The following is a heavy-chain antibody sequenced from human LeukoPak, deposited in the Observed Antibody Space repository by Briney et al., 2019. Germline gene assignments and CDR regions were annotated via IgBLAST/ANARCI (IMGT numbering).Heavy chain of an antibody. CDR2: IYPGDSDT. J-gene: IGHJ4*02. CDR3: ARQRYDYSSGWYY. V-gene: IGHV5-51*01. D-gene: IGHD6-19*01. CDR1: GYSFTSYW. Sequence: GESLKISCKRSGYSFTSYWIGWVRQMPGKGLEWMGIIYPGDSDTRYSPSFQGQVTISADKSISTAYLQWSSLKASDTAMYYCARQRYDYSSGWYYWGQGTLVTVSS.